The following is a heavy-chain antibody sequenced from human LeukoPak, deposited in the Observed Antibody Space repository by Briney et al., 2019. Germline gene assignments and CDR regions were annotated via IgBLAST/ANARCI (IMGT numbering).Heavy chain of an antibody. V-gene: IGHV4-34*01. Sequence: SETLSLTCAVYGGSFSGYYWSWIRQPPGKGLEWIGEINHSGSTNYNPSLKSRVTISADTSKNQFSLKLSSVTAADTAVYYCARDIAVAFFDYWGQGTLVTVSS. CDR2: INHSGST. D-gene: IGHD6-19*01. CDR3: ARDIAVAFFDY. CDR1: GGSFSGYY. J-gene: IGHJ4*02.